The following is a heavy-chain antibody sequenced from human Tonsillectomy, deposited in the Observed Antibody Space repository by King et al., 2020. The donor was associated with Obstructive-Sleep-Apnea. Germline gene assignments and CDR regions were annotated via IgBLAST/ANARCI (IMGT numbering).Heavy chain of an antibody. J-gene: IGHJ4*02. CDR3: ARGYSGSFGPYFDY. CDR1: GGSVSSGGYY. CDR2: IYYSGST. Sequence: QLQESGPGLVKPSENLSLTCTGSGGSVSSGGYYWTWIRQPPGKGLEWIGHIYYSGSTNYNPSLKSRVTISADTSKNQFSLKLSSVTAADTAVYYCARGYSGSFGPYFDYWGQGTLVTVSS. D-gene: IGHD1-26*01. V-gene: IGHV4-61*08.